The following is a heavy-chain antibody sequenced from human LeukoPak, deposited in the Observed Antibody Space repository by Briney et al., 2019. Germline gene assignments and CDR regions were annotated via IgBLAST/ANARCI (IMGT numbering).Heavy chain of an antibody. D-gene: IGHD5-18*01. V-gene: IGHV1-24*01. CDR3: ASTSGRGYSYGN. CDR1: GYSLTELS. Sequence: ASVKVSCKVSGYSLTELSMHRVRQAPGKGLEWMGGFDPEDGETIYAQKFQGRVTMTEDTSTDTAYMELSSLRSEYTAVYYCASTSGRGYSYGNWGQGTLVTVSS. CDR2: FDPEDGET. J-gene: IGHJ4*02.